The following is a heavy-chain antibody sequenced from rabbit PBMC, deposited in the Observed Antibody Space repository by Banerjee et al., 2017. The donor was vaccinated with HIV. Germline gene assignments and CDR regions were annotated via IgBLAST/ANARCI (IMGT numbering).Heavy chain of an antibody. J-gene: IGHJ4*01. CDR2: INDGGSGRT. D-gene: IGHD1-1*01. Sequence: QEQLEESGGGLVKPEGSLKLTCKASGFSFSSSYWICWVRQAPVEWLEWVACINDGGSGRTYFAAWSKVRFPISKTSLTTVIMKMTSLTAADSFTDFCVRYLASVISGNFDLWGPGTLVTVS. CDR1: GFSFSSSYW. CDR3: VRYLASVISGNFDL. V-gene: IGHV1S45*01.